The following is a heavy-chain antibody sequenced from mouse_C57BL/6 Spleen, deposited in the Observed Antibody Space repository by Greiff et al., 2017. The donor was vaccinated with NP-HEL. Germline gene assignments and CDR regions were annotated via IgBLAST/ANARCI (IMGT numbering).Heavy chain of an antibody. D-gene: IGHD1-1*01. V-gene: IGHV1-18*01. CDR3: ARPHYYGSLYYFDY. J-gene: IGHJ2*01. CDR1: GYTFTDYN. CDR2: INPNNGGT. Sequence: EVQLQQSGPELVKPGASVKIPCKASGYTFTDYNMDWVKQSHGKSLEWIGDINPNNGGTIYNQKFKGKATLTVDKSSSTAYMELRSLTSEDTAVYYCARPHYYGSLYYFDYWGQGTTLTVSS.